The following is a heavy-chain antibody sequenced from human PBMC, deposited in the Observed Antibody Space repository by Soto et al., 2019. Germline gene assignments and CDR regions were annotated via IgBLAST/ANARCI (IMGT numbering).Heavy chain of an antibody. CDR3: ARASRYYDSSGYYYSFDY. J-gene: IGHJ4*02. CDR2: IIPIFGTA. D-gene: IGHD3-22*01. V-gene: IGHV1-69*13. CDR1: GGTFSSYA. Sequence: SVKVSCKASGGTFSSYAISWVRQATGQGLEWMGEIIPIFGTANYAQKLQGRVTITADESTSTAYMELSSLRSEDTAVYYCARASRYYDSSGYYYSFDYWGQGTLVTVSS.